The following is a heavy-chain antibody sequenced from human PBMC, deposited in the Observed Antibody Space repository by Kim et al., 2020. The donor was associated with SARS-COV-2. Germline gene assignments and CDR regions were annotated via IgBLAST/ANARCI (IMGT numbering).Heavy chain of an antibody. CDR2: IYPGDSDT. J-gene: IGHJ4*02. CDR1: GYSFTSYW. CDR3: ASSGYCSGGSCHPFDY. D-gene: IGHD2-15*01. Sequence: GESLKISCKGSGYSFTSYWIGWVRQMPGKGLEWMGIIYPGDSDTRYSPSFQGQVTISADKSISTAYLQWSSLKASDTAMYYCASSGYCSGGSCHPFDYWGQGTLVTVSS. V-gene: IGHV5-51*01.